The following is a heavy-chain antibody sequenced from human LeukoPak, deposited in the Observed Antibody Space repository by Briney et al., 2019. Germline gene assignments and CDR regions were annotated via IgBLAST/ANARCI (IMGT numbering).Heavy chain of an antibody. J-gene: IGHJ4*02. CDR3: AKGGGISWFVY. CDR1: GFNFSTDA. CDR2: ISGSDFST. V-gene: IGHV3-23*01. Sequence: GGSLRLSCAASGFNFSTDAMSWVRQAPGKGLEWVSTISGSDFSTDYADSVKGRFTISRDNSKDTLYLQLNTLRAEDTAIYYCAKGGGISWFVYCGQGTLVTVSS. D-gene: IGHD2-15*01.